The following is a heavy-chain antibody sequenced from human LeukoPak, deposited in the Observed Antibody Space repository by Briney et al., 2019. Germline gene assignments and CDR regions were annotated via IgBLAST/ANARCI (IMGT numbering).Heavy chain of an antibody. V-gene: IGHV3-7*01. J-gene: IGHJ4*02. D-gene: IGHD6-19*01. CDR1: GFTFSSYW. CDR3: ARVRGYSSGWTRYYFDY. CDR2: IKQDGSEK. Sequence: GGSLRLSCAASGFTFSSYWMSWVRQAPGKGLEWVANIKQDGSEKYYVDSVKGRFTISRDNAKNSLYLQMNSLRAEDTAVYCCARVRGYSSGWTRYYFDYWGQGTLVTVSS.